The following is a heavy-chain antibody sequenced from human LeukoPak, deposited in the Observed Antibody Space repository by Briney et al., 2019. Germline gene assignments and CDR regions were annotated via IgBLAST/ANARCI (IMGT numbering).Heavy chain of an antibody. Sequence: PSETLSLTCAASGGSISSGVYSWSWIRQPPGKGLEWIGYIYHSGSTSYNPSLKSRVTISVDTSKNQFSLKLSSVTAADTAVYYCARRRRYCSSTSCPLNAFDIWGQGTMVTVSS. V-gene: IGHV4-30-2*01. D-gene: IGHD2-2*01. J-gene: IGHJ3*02. CDR1: GGSISSGVYS. CDR3: ARRRRYCSSTSCPLNAFDI. CDR2: IYHSGST.